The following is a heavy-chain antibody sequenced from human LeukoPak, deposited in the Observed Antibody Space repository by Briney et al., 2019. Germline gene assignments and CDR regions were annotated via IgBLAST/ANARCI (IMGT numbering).Heavy chain of an antibody. J-gene: IGHJ4*02. CDR1: GGSFSGYY. Sequence: SETLSLTCAVYGGSFSGYYWSWIRQPPGKGLEWIGEINHSGSTNYNPSLKSRVTISVDTSKNQFSLKLSSVTAADTAVYYCARNYYDSSGYYHYFDYWGQGTLVTVSS. CDR3: ARNYYDSSGYYHYFDY. V-gene: IGHV4-34*01. D-gene: IGHD3-22*01. CDR2: INHSGST.